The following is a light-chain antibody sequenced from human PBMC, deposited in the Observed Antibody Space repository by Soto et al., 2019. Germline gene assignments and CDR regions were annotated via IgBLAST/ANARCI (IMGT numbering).Light chain of an antibody. CDR2: GAS. CDR1: QSVSSSY. CDR3: QQYGSSPLFA. Sequence: EIVLTQSPGTLSLSPGERATLSCRVSQSVSSSYLAWYQQKPGQAPRLLIYGASSRATGIPDRFSGSGSGTDFTLTISRREPEDFAVYYCQQYGSSPLFAFGPGTKVDIK. J-gene: IGKJ3*01. V-gene: IGKV3-20*01.